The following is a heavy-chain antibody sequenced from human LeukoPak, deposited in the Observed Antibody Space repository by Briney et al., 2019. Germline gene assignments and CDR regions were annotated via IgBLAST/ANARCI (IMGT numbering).Heavy chain of an antibody. D-gene: IGHD5-18*01. CDR1: GGSISSYY. Sequence: SETLSLTCTVSGGSISSYYWSWIRQPAGQGLEWIGRIYTSGSTNYNPSLKSRVTMSVDTSKNQFSLKLSSVTAADTAVYYCARGGFGRGYSYGYDYYYYGMDVWGQGTTVTVSS. CDR3: ARGGFGRGYSYGYDYYYYGMDV. CDR2: IYTSGST. V-gene: IGHV4-4*07. J-gene: IGHJ6*02.